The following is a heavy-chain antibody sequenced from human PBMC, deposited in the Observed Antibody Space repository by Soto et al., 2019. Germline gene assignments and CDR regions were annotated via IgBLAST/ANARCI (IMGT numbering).Heavy chain of an antibody. V-gene: IGHV1-69*19. J-gene: IGHJ4*02. D-gene: IGHD3-10*01. CDR1: GGTVNTYA. CDR2: ISPMFGAA. CDR3: AREVQVHTPAFVY. Sequence: QVQLVQSGAEMKKPGSSVKVSCQSSGGTVNTYAMNWVRQAPGQGPEWMGDISPMFGAANYSPKFQGRVTITADESTGTSYVQLSSLTSEDTALYFCAREVQVHTPAFVYWGQGNLVTVSS.